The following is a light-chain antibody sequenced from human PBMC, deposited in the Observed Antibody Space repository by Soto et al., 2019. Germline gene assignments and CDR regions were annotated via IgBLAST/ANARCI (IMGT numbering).Light chain of an antibody. Sequence: EIVMTQSPATLSVSPGERATLSCRASQSVSNNVAWYQQKPGQAPRLLIYHAATRATGIPARFSGSGSGTEVTLTINSLQSEDFAVYYCQQYNEWPLTFGGGTKVEIK. CDR1: QSVSNN. V-gene: IGKV3-15*01. J-gene: IGKJ4*01. CDR3: QQYNEWPLT. CDR2: HAA.